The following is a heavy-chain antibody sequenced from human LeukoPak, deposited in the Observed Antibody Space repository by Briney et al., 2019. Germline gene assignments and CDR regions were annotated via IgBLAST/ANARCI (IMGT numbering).Heavy chain of an antibody. V-gene: IGHV3-7*01. CDR3: ARIAAAGFDY. CDR1: GFTFSSYW. D-gene: IGHD6-13*01. Sequence: GGSLRPSCAASGFTFSSYWMSWVRQSPGKGLEWVANIKQDGSEKYYIDSVKGRFTISRDNAKSSPYLQMNSLRAEDTAVYYCARIAAAGFDYWGRGTLVTVSS. J-gene: IGHJ4*02. CDR2: IKQDGSEK.